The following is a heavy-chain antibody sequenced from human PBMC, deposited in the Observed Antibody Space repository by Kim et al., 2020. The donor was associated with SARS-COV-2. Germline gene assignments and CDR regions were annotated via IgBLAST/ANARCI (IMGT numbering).Heavy chain of an antibody. CDR3: ARGLDIVVVNHWFDP. D-gene: IGHD2-2*01. Sequence: ASVKVSCKASGYTFTSYGISWVRQAPGQGLEWMGWISAYNGNTNYAQKLQGRVTMTTDTSTSTAYMELRSLRSDDTAVYYCARGLDIVVVNHWFDPWGQGTLVTVSS. CDR1: GYTFTSYG. J-gene: IGHJ5*02. V-gene: IGHV1-18*04. CDR2: ISAYNGNT.